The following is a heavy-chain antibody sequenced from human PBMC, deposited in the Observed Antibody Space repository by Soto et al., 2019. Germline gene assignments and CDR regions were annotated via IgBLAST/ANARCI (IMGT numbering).Heavy chain of an antibody. CDR2: IYYSGST. Sequence: QLQLQESGPGLVKPSETLSLTCTVSGGSISSSNYYWGWIRQPPGKGLEWIGSIYYSGSTYYNPSLKIRGTISVDTSKHQFSLKLSSVTAADTAVYYCATQEVGGSYVYTFDPWGQGTLVTVSS. CDR1: GGSISSSNYY. J-gene: IGHJ5*02. V-gene: IGHV4-39*01. CDR3: ATQEVGGSYVYTFDP. D-gene: IGHD1-26*01.